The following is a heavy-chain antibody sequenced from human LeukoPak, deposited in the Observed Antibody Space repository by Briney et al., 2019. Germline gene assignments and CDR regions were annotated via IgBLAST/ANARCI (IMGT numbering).Heavy chain of an antibody. CDR1: GFTFSSYS. CDR3: AREGYSYGNFDY. Sequence: AGGSLRLSCAASGFTFSSYSMNWVRQAPGKGLEWVAVISYDGSNKYYADSVKGRFTISRDNSKNTLYLQMNSLRAEDTAVYYCAREGYSYGNFDYWGQGTLVTVSS. CDR2: ISYDGSNK. J-gene: IGHJ4*02. V-gene: IGHV3-30*03. D-gene: IGHD5-18*01.